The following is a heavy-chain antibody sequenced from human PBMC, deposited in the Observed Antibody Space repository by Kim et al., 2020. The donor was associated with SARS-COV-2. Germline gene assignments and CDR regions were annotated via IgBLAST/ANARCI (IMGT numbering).Heavy chain of an antibody. V-gene: IGHV3-53*01. CDR3: ARSLWFGEYVDY. D-gene: IGHD3-10*01. J-gene: IGHJ4*02. Sequence: YYADSVKGRFTISRDNSKNTLYLQMNSLRAEDTAVYYCARSLWFGEYVDYWGQGTLVTVSS.